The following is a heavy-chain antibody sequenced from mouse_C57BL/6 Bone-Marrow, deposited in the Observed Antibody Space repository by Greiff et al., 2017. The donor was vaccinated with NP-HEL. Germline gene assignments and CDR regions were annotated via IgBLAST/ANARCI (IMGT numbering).Heavy chain of an antibody. D-gene: IGHD2-3*01. CDR2: IHPSDSDT. CDR3: AMKGWLLAY. Sequence: QVQLKQPGAELVKPGASVKVSCKASGYTFTSYWMHWVKQRPGQGLEWIGRIHPSDSDTNYNQKFKGKATLTVDKSSSTAYMQLSSLTSEDAAVYYCAMKGWLLAYWGQGTLVTVSA. V-gene: IGHV1-74*01. J-gene: IGHJ3*01. CDR1: GYTFTSYW.